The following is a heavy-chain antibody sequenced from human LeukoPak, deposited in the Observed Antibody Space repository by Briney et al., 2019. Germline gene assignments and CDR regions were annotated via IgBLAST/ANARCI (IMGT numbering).Heavy chain of an antibody. V-gene: IGHV4-39*07. CDR1: GGSISSSSYY. CDR2: IYYSGST. J-gene: IGHJ4*02. Sequence: SETLSLTCTVSGGSISSSSYYWGWIRQPPGKGLEWIGSIYYSGSTYYNPSLKSRVTISVDTSKNQFSLKLSSVTAADTAVYYCARAAPGLPQWGQGTLVTVSS. CDR3: ARAAPGLPQ.